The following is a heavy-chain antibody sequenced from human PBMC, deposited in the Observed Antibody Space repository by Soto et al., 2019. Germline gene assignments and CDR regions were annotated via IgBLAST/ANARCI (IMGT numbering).Heavy chain of an antibody. J-gene: IGHJ5*02. CDR2: IIPIFGTA. CDR3: ARVLTRTVTTSSGWFDP. CDR1: GGTFSSYA. V-gene: IGHV1-69*12. D-gene: IGHD4-17*01. Sequence: QVQLVQSGAEVKKPGSSVKVSCKASGGTFSSYAISWVRQAPGQGLEWMGGIIPIFGTANYAQKFQGRVTITADESTSTAYMEPSSLRSEDTAVYYCARVLTRTVTTSSGWFDPWGQGTLVTVSS.